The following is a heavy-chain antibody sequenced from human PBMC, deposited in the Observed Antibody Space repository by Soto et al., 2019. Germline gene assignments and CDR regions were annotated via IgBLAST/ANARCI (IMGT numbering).Heavy chain of an antibody. Sequence: EAQLVESGGGLVQPGGSLRLSCAASGFTFSSYWMHWVRQAPGKGLVWVSRINSDGSTTTYADSVKGRFTISRDNAKNTVYLQMNSLRAEDTAVYYCAGRHRTSTRCYLYWGQGTLVTVSS. V-gene: IGHV3-74*01. D-gene: IGHD2-2*01. CDR2: INSDGSTT. CDR3: AGRHRTSTRCYLY. CDR1: GFTFSSYW. J-gene: IGHJ4*02.